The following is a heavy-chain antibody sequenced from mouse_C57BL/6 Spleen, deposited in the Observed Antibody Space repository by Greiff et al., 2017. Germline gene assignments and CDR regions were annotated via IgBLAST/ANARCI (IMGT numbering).Heavy chain of an antibody. J-gene: IGHJ4*01. Sequence: VKLMESGAELVRPGASVTLSCKASGYTFTDYEMHWVKQTPVHGLEWIGAIDPETGGTAYNQKFKGKAILTADKSSSTAYMELRSLTSEDSAVYYCTRGNYYGPMDYWGQGTSVTVSS. V-gene: IGHV1-15*01. D-gene: IGHD1-2*01. CDR2: IDPETGGT. CDR3: TRGNYYGPMDY. CDR1: GYTFTDYE.